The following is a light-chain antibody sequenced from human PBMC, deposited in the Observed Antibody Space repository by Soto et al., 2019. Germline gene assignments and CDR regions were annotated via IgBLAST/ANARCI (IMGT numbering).Light chain of an antibody. Sequence: DIQMTQSPSTLSASVGDPVTITCRASHNISTWLAWYQQKPGKAPKLLIYKASNLENGVPSRFGGSGSGTDFTLAISSLQPDDFASXYCQQYHSYTRTFGQGTKVAIK. V-gene: IGKV1-5*03. CDR1: HNISTW. CDR2: KAS. CDR3: QQYHSYTRT. J-gene: IGKJ1*01.